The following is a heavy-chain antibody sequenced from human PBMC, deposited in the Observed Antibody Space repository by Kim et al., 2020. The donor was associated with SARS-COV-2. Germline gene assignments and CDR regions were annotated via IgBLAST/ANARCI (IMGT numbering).Heavy chain of an antibody. CDR1: GGSISSGGYY. D-gene: IGHD3-10*01. CDR3: EREGAGLWFGERGLSYYYYGMDL. V-gene: IGHV4-31*03. J-gene: IGHJ6*02. Sequence: SETLSLTCTVSGGSISSGGYYWSWIRQHPGKGLEWIGYTYYSGSTYYNPSLKSRVTISVDTAKTQFSLKLSSVTAADTTVYYCEREGAGLWFGERGLSYYYYGMDLWGQGPTLTLSS. CDR2: TYYSGST.